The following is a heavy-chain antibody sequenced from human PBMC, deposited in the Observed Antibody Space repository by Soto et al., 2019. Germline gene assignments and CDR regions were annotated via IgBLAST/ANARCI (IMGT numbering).Heavy chain of an antibody. CDR1: GFIFSTYA. D-gene: IGHD4-17*01. V-gene: IGHV3-23*01. Sequence: PGGSLRLSXAASGFIFSTYAMNWVRQAPGKGLEWVSAISSSGDSTYYAESVRGRFTISRDNSINTLYLQMRSLRTEDTAVYYCAHPRGYGVFDAVDIWGQGTMVTVSS. J-gene: IGHJ3*02. CDR2: ISSSGDST. CDR3: AHPRGYGVFDAVDI.